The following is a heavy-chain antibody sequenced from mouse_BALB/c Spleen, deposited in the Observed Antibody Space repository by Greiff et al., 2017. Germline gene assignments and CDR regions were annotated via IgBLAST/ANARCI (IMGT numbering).Heavy chain of an antibody. J-gene: IGHJ4*01. CDR2: INPGSGGT. CDR1: GYAFTNYL. CDR3: ARDYDGYYYAMDY. V-gene: IGHV1-54*01. Sequence: QVQLQQSGAELVRPGTSVKLSCKASGYAFTNYLIEWVKQRPGQGLEWIGVINPGSGGTNYNEKFKGKATLTADKSSSTAYMQLSSLTSDDSAVYYCARDYDGYYYAMDYWGQGTSVTGSA. D-gene: IGHD2-3*01.